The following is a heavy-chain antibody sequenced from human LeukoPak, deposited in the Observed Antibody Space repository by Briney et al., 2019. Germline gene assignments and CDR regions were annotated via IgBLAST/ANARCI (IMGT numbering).Heavy chain of an antibody. CDR1: GYTFTSYA. CDR3: ARVSTMVRGVIGIDFDY. Sequence: GASVKVSCKASGYTFTSYAMNWVRQAPGQGLEWMGWINTNTGNPTYAQGFTGRFVFSLDTSVSTAYLQISSLKAEDTAVYYCARVSTMVRGVIGIDFDYWGQGTLVTVSS. D-gene: IGHD3-10*01. V-gene: IGHV7-4-1*02. J-gene: IGHJ4*02. CDR2: INTNTGNP.